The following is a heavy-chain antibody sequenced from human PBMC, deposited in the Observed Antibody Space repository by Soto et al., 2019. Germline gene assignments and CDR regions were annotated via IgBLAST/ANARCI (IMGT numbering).Heavy chain of an antibody. CDR3: ARVAASWDGYNYGLCMDV. CDR1: GFTFSSYD. V-gene: IGHV3-13*01. Sequence: GGSLRLSCAASGFTFSSYDMHWVRQATGKGLEWVSAIGTAGDTYYPGSVKGRFTISRENAKNSLYLQMNSLRAEDTAVYYCARVAASWDGYNYGLCMDVWGQGTTVTVSS. D-gene: IGHD5-12*01. J-gene: IGHJ6*02. CDR2: IGTAGDT.